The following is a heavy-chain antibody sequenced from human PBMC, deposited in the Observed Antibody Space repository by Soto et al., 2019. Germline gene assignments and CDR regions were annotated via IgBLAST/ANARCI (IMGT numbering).Heavy chain of an antibody. V-gene: IGHV4-34*01. J-gene: IGHJ3*02. Sequence: QVQLQQWGAGLLKPSETLSLTCAVYGGSFSGYYWSWIRQPPGKGLEWIGEINHSGSTNHNPSLKSRVTISVDTSKNQCSLKLSSVTAADTAVYYCARTDCRGGSCYHDAFDIWGQGTMVTVSS. D-gene: IGHD2-15*01. CDR2: INHSGST. CDR1: GGSFSGYY. CDR3: ARTDCRGGSCYHDAFDI.